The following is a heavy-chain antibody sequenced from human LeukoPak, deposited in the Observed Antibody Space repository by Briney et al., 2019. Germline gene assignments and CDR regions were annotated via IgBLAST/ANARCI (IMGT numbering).Heavy chain of an antibody. CDR3: ARLLTYIRNWFDP. J-gene: IGHJ5*02. D-gene: IGHD3-9*01. CDR1: GGSISSSSYY. CDR2: ICYSGST. Sequence: SETLSLTCTVSGGSISSSSYYWGWIRQPPGKGLEWIGSICYSGSTYYNPSLKSRVTISVDTSKNQFSLKLSSVTAADTAVYYCARLLTYIRNWFDPWGQGTLVTVSS. V-gene: IGHV4-39*01.